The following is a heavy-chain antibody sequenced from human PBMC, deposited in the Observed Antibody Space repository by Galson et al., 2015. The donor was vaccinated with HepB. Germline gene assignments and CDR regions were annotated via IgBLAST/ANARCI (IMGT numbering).Heavy chain of an antibody. J-gene: IGHJ2*01. V-gene: IGHV1-2*04. D-gene: IGHD6-19*01. CDR1: GYTFTGYY. CDR3: ARGGSIAVAGMPGEEVPPYWYFDL. Sequence: SVKVSCKASGYTFTGYYMHWVRQAPGQGLEWMGWINPNSGGTNYAQKFQGWVTMTRDTSISTAYMELSRLRSDDTAVYYCARGGSIAVAGMPGEEVPPYWYFDLWGRGTLVTVSS. CDR2: INPNSGGT.